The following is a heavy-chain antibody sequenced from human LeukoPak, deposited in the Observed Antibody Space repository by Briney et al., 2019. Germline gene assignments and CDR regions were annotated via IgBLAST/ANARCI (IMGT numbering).Heavy chain of an antibody. Sequence: GGSLRLSCAASGLSLSSYAMYWVRQAPGKGLEWVAVISYDGSNKFYADSVKGRFTISRDNSKNTLYLQMNSLRAEDTAVYYCARGPYGSGSYGDYWGQGTLVTVSS. CDR1: GLSLSSYA. CDR3: ARGPYGSGSYGDY. CDR2: ISYDGSNK. J-gene: IGHJ4*02. D-gene: IGHD3-10*01. V-gene: IGHV3-30-3*01.